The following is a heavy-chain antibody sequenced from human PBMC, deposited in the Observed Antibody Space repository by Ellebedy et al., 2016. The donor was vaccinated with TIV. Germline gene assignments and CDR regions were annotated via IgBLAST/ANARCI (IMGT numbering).Heavy chain of an antibody. D-gene: IGHD5-12*01. V-gene: IGHV3-23*01. CDR3: AKDRALGTIPDSFDH. Sequence: GESLKISCTASGFSFSSYGLTWVRQAPGKGLEWVSSISANGEQTHYSDSVKGHFTISRDDSRSTLYLQMSSLRADDTAVYYCAKDRALGTIPDSFDHWGQGTLVTVSS. CDR1: GFSFSSYG. J-gene: IGHJ4*02. CDR2: ISANGEQT.